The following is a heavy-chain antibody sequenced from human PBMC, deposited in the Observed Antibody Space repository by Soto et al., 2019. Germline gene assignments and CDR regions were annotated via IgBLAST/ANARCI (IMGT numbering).Heavy chain of an antibody. CDR1: GFTFSSYA. D-gene: IGHD3-9*01. Sequence: GGSLRLSCAASGFTFSSYAMSWVRQAPGKGLEWVSAISGSGGSTYYADPVKGMFTISRDNSKNTLYLQMNILRAEDTAVYFCAKDLMDYDILTGPFDYWGQGTLVTVSS. CDR2: ISGSGGST. V-gene: IGHV3-23*01. J-gene: IGHJ4*02. CDR3: AKDLMDYDILTGPFDY.